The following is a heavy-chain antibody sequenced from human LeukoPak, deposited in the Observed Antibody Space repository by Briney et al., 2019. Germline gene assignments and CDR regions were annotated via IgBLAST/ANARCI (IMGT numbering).Heavy chain of an antibody. CDR2: IWYDGSNK. J-gene: IGHJ4*02. Sequence: GGSLRLSCAASGFTFSSYGMHWVRLAPGKGLEWVAVIWYDGSNKYYADSVKGRFTISRDNSKNTLYLQMNSLRAEDTAVYYCASGSGQWLALGYWGQGTLVTVSS. CDR1: GFTFSSYG. D-gene: IGHD6-19*01. V-gene: IGHV3-33*01. CDR3: ASGSGQWLALGY.